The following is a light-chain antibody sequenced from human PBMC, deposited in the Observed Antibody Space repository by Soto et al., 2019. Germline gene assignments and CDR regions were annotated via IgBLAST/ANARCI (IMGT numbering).Light chain of an antibody. Sequence: DIQMTQSPSTLSGSVGDRVTITCRASQTISSWLAWYQQKPGKAPKLLIYKASTLKSGVPSRFSGSGSGTEVTLPISSMQPDDFATYYCQHYFSYSEAFGQGTKVELK. V-gene: IGKV1-5*03. CDR3: QHYFSYSEA. J-gene: IGKJ1*01. CDR1: QTISSW. CDR2: KAS.